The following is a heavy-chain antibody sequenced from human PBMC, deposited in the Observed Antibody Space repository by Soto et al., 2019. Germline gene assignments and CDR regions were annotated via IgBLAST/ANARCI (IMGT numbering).Heavy chain of an antibody. CDR3: ATLLVGAGGRGY. V-gene: IGHV4-61*03. D-gene: IGHD6-13*01. J-gene: IGHJ4*02. CDR1: DDSVSSDSYY. Sequence: PSEPLSLTCTVSDDSVSSDSYYWSWIRQFPGKGLEWIGYIYNSGSAKCNPSLASRVTISVDTSKNHFSLRLSSLTAADTAEYFCATLLVGAGGRGYWGQGTLVTVSS. CDR2: IYNSGSA.